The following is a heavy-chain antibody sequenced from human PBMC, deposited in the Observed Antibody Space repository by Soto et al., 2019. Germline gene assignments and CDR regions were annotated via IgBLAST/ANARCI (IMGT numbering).Heavy chain of an antibody. CDR1: GYTFTRYA. CDR2: INPSGGST. Sequence: ASVKVSCKASGYTFTRYAMHWVRQAPGQGLEWMGIINPSGGSTSYAQKFQGRVTMTRDTSTSTVYMELSSLRSEDTAVYYCARAIAAAGLLSSDAFDIWGQGTMVNVSS. D-gene: IGHD6-13*01. J-gene: IGHJ3*02. CDR3: ARAIAAAGLLSSDAFDI. V-gene: IGHV1-46*03.